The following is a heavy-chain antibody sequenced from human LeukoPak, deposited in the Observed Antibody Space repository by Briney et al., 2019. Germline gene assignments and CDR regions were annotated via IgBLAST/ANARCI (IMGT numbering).Heavy chain of an antibody. D-gene: IGHD2-15*01. CDR2: IYYSGTT. CDR3: ARSPGGGFDI. J-gene: IGHJ3*02. CDR1: GGSITNFY. Sequence: SETLSLTCTVSGGSITNFYGGWIRQSPGKGLELIGYIYYSGTTNYSPSLKSRVSISVDTSKKQFSLKLSSVTAADTAVYYCARSPGGGFDIWGQGTMVTVSS. V-gene: IGHV4-59*01.